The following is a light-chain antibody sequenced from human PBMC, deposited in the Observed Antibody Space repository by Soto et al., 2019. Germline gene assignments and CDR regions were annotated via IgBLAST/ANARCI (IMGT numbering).Light chain of an antibody. CDR2: DAS. Sequence: ETVLTQSPATLSLSPGERATLSCRASQSVTSYLAWYQQKPGQAPRLLIYDASNRATGIPARFSGSGSGTDFTLTISSLEPEDFAVYYCQQRSNGPPGYTFGQGTKLEIK. CDR1: QSVTSY. V-gene: IGKV3-11*01. CDR3: QQRSNGPPGYT. J-gene: IGKJ2*01.